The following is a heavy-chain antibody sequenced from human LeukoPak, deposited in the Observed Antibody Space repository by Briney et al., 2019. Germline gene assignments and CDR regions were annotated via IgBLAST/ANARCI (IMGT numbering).Heavy chain of an antibody. J-gene: IGHJ6*03. CDR1: GGSFSGYY. CDR2: INHSGST. V-gene: IGHV4-34*01. D-gene: IGHD6-6*01. CDR3: AREKAARSLYYYYYMDV. Sequence: PSETLSLTXAVYGGSFSGYYWSWIRQPPGKGLEWIGEINHSGSTNYNPSLKSRVTISVDTSKNQFSLKLSSVTAADTAVYYCAREKAARSLYYYYYMDVWGKGTTVTVSS.